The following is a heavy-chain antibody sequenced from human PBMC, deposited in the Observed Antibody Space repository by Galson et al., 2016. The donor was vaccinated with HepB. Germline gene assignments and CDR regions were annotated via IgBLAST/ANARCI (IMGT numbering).Heavy chain of an antibody. CDR1: GFNFGVCV. CDR3: ARLAVRGDYGGNDY. D-gene: IGHD4-23*01. J-gene: IGHJ4*02. Sequence: SLRLSCAASGFNFGVCVMYWVRQAPGKGLEWVSAIVESSYNPSYADSVKGRFTISRDNSRNKVSLQMDSLTAEDTAVYYCARLAVRGDYGGNDYWGQGTLVTVSS. CDR2: IVESSYNP. V-gene: IGHV3-23*01.